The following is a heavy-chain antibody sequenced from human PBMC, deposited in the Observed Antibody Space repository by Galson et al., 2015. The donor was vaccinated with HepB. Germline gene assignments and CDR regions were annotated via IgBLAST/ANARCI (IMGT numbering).Heavy chain of an antibody. CDR2: ISSSSSYI. J-gene: IGHJ3*02. V-gene: IGHV3-21*01. CDR3: ARQDTAMVTGAFDI. CDR1: GFTFSSYS. Sequence: SLRLSCAASGFTFSSYSMNWVRQAPGKGLEWVSSISSSSSYIYYADSVKGRFTISRDNAKNSLYLQMNSLRAEDTAVYYCARQDTAMVTGAFDIWVQGTMVTVSS. D-gene: IGHD5-18*01.